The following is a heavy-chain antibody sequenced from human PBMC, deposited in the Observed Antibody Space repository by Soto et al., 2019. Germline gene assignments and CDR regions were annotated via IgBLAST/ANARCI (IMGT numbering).Heavy chain of an antibody. J-gene: IGHJ3*02. CDR3: ARSYEAPLTTVTTGGGAFDI. CDR1: GGSISSYY. CDR2: IYYSGST. D-gene: IGHD4-17*01. Sequence: SETLSLTCTVSGGSISSYYWSWIRQPPGKGLEWIGYIYYSGSTNYNPSLKSRVTISVDTSKNQFSLKLSSVTAADTAVYYCARSYEAPLTTVTTGGGAFDIWGQGTMVTVSS. V-gene: IGHV4-59*08.